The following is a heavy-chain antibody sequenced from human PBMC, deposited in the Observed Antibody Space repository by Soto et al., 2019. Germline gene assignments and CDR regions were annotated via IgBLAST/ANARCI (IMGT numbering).Heavy chain of an antibody. CDR3: ARVGYYYDSSGYPERHGLAAFDI. CDR1: GYTFTSYD. Sequence: GASVKVSCKASGYTFTSYDINWVRQATGQGLEWMGWMNPNSGNTGYAQKLQGRVTMTTDTSTSTAYMELRSLRSDDTAVYYCARVGYYYDSSGYPERHGLAAFDIWGQGTMVTV. D-gene: IGHD3-22*01. CDR2: MNPNSGNT. J-gene: IGHJ3*02. V-gene: IGHV1-8*01.